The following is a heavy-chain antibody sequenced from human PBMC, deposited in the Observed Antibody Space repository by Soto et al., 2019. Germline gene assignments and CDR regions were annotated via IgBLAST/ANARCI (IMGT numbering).Heavy chain of an antibody. Sequence: HVTLKESGPVLVNPTETLTLTCTVSGFSLSNGKVGVSWIRQPPGKALEWLAHIFSNDEKSYSTSLKSRLTISEHTSKSHVVLTVTNVDPVDTATYYCARILFGRSVAGGYFYMDVWGKGTTVTVSS. J-gene: IGHJ6*03. CDR2: IFSNDEK. CDR3: ARILFGRSVAGGYFYMDV. V-gene: IGHV2-26*01. CDR1: GFSLSNGKVG. D-gene: IGHD6-19*01.